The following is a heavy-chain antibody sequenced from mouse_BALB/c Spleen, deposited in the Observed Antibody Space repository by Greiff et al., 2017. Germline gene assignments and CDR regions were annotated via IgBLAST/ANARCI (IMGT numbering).Heavy chain of an antibody. CDR1: GFTFSSYT. J-gene: IGHJ4*01. Sequence: EVKVVESGGGLVQPGGSLKLSCAASGFTFSSYTMSWVRQTPEKRLEWVAYISNGGGSTYYPDTVKGRFTISRYNAKNTQYLQMSSLKSEDTAMYYCARHDVSSLGYAMDYWGQGTSVTVSS. D-gene: IGHD1-1*01. V-gene: IGHV5-12-2*01. CDR2: ISNGGGST. CDR3: ARHDVSSLGYAMDY.